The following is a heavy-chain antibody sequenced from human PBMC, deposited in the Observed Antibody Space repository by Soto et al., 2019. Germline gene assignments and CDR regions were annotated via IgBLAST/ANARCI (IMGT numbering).Heavy chain of an antibody. Sequence: GGSLRLSCAASGFTFSSYAMSWVRQAPGKGLEWVSAISGSGGSTYYADSVKGRFTISRDNSKNTLYLQMNSLRAEDTAVYYCAKGAYDFWSGYPYYYYMDVWGKGTTVTVSS. CDR2: ISGSGGST. CDR1: GFTFSSYA. J-gene: IGHJ6*03. D-gene: IGHD3-3*01. CDR3: AKGAYDFWSGYPYYYYMDV. V-gene: IGHV3-23*01.